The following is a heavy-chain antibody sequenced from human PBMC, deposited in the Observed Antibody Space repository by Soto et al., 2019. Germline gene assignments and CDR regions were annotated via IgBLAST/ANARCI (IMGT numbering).Heavy chain of an antibody. V-gene: IGHV1-18*01. CDR3: ARAPRCSSTSCYPRDYYYYGMDV. CDR1: GYTFTSYG. J-gene: IGHJ6*02. CDR2: ISAYNGNT. D-gene: IGHD2-2*01. Sequence: ASVKVSCKASGYTFTSYGISWVRQAPGQGLEWMGWISAYNGNTNYAQKLQGRVTMTTDTSTSTAYMELRSLRSDDTAVYYCARAPRCSSTSCYPRDYYYYGMDVWGQGTTVTVSS.